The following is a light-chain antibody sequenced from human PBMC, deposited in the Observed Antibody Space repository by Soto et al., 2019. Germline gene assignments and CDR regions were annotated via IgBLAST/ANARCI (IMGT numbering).Light chain of an antibody. J-gene: IGKJ1*01. V-gene: IGKV3-20*01. Sequence: VLTQSPGTLSLSPGERASLSCRASQSFSGRDLAWYQQKSGQAPRLLISGVSNRATGTPDRFSGSGSGKDLTLSISSLEAEDFAVSYCYHYGISPPPFGSGTKVEF. CDR1: QSFSGRD. CDR2: GVS. CDR3: YHYGISPPP.